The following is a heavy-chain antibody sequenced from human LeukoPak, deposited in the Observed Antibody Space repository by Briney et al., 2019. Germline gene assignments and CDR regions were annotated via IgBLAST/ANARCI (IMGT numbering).Heavy chain of an antibody. CDR1: NGSINSPNW. J-gene: IGHJ4*02. CDR3: ARGGGSYYIDY. Sequence: PSETLSLTCVVSNGSINSPNWWNWVRQPPGKRLEWIGQIFHSSTTNYNPSLKSRVTISLDKSKNQFSLKLTSVTAADTAVYYCARGGGSYYIDYWGQGTLVTVSS. D-gene: IGHD1-26*01. V-gene: IGHV4-4*02. CDR2: IFHSSTT.